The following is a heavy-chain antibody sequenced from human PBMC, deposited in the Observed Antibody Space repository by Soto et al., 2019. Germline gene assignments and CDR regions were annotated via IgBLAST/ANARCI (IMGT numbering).Heavy chain of an antibody. Sequence: GESLKISCKGSGYSLTSYWIGWVRQMPGKGLEWMGIIYPGDSDTRYSPSFQGQVTISADKSISTAYLQWSSLKASDTAMYYCARRHAYSSSARYYYGMDVWGQGTTVTVSS. CDR2: IYPGDSDT. D-gene: IGHD6-6*01. CDR3: ARRHAYSSSARYYYGMDV. V-gene: IGHV5-51*01. J-gene: IGHJ6*02. CDR1: GYSLTSYW.